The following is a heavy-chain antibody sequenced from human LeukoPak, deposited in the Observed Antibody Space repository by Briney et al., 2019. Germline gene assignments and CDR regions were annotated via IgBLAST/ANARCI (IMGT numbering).Heavy chain of an antibody. CDR3: ARDPRSGYFDY. J-gene: IGHJ4*02. CDR2: ISAYNGNT. Sequence: GASVTVSCTASGYTFTSYGISWVRQAPGQGLEWMGWISAYNGNTNYAQKLQGRVTMTTDTSTSTAYMELRSLRSDDTAVYYCARDPRSGYFDYWGQGTLVTVSS. D-gene: IGHD2-15*01. CDR1: GYTFTSYG. V-gene: IGHV1-18*01.